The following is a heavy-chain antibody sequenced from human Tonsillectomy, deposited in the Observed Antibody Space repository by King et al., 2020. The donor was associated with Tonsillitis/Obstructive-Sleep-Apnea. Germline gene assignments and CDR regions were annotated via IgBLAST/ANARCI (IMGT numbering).Heavy chain of an antibody. CDR3: ARDLMAGYYCDY. D-gene: IGHD5-24*01. J-gene: IGHJ4*02. Sequence: VQLVQSGAEVKKPGASVKVSCKASGYTFNSFGISWVRQAPGQGLEWMGWISGFNGNTNYAQNLQGRVTMTTDTSTSTAYMELRSLRSDDTAVYYCARDLMAGYYCDYWGQGTLVTVSS. CDR1: GYTFNSFG. CDR2: ISGFNGNT. V-gene: IGHV1-18*01.